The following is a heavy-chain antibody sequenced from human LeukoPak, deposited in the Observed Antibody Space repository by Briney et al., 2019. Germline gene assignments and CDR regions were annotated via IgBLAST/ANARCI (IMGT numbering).Heavy chain of an antibody. J-gene: IGHJ3*02. CDR1: GFTFSSYA. V-gene: IGHV3-30-3*01. CDR2: ISYDGSNK. D-gene: IGHD4-17*01. CDR3: ARDMGQDYGATTGAFDI. Sequence: PGGSLRLSCAASGFTFSSYAMHWVRQAPGKGLEWVAVISYDGSNKYYADSVKGRFTISRDNSKNTLYLQMNSLRAEDTAVYYCARDMGQDYGATTGAFDIWGQGTMVTVSS.